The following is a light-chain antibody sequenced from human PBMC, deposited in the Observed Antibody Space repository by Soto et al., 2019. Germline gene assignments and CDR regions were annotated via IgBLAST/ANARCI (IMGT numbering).Light chain of an antibody. Sequence: QSVLTQPVSVSASPGQSITISCAGTSSDIGRFDYVSWYQHHPGNAPKLVISAVSRRSSGISDRFSGSKSGNTATLTISGLQAEHEADYYCASYTTSTTQVFGGGTKLTVL. CDR3: ASYTTSTTQV. V-gene: IGLV2-14*01. CDR2: AVS. J-gene: IGLJ3*02. CDR1: SSDIGRFDY.